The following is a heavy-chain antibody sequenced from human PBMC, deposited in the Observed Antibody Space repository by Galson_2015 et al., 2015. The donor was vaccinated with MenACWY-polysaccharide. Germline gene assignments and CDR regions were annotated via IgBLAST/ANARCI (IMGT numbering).Heavy chain of an antibody. V-gene: IGHV5-51*01. CDR2: IYPGDSDT. J-gene: IGHJ4*02. D-gene: IGHD2-2*01. CDR1: GYSFTSYW. Sequence: QSGAEVKKPGESLQISCKGSGYSFTSYWIGWVRQMPGKGLEWMGIIYPGDSDTRYSPSFQGQVTISADKSISTAYLQWSSLKASDTAMYYCARPGLQYCSSPSCDFDYWGQGTLVTVSS. CDR3: ARPGLQYCSSPSCDFDY.